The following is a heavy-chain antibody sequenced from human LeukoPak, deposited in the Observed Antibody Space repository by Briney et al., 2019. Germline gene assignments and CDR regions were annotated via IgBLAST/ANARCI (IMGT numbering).Heavy chain of an antibody. J-gene: IGHJ4*02. CDR1: GYXFTVYY. CDR3: ARDVPQTAIDY. D-gene: IGHD1-1*01. V-gene: IGHV1-2*02. Sequence: ASVKVSCKASGYXFTVYYIHWVRQAPGQGLEWMGWINPNSGGTNYAQKFQGRVSLTRDASISTAYMELSRLRSDDTAVYFCARDVPQTAIDYWGQGTLVTVSS. CDR2: INPNSGGT.